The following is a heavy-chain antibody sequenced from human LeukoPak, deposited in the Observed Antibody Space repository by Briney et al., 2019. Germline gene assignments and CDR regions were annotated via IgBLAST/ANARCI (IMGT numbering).Heavy chain of an antibody. V-gene: IGHV4-34*09. D-gene: IGHD4-23*01. J-gene: IGHJ4*02. CDR2: INHSGST. CDR1: GGSFSGYY. Sequence: SETLSLTCAVYGGSFSGYYWSWIRQPPGKGLEWIGEINHSGSTYYNPSLKSRLTISVDTSKNQFSLKLSSVTAADTAVYYCARYGDNSYYFDYWGQGALVTVSS. CDR3: ARYGDNSYYFDY.